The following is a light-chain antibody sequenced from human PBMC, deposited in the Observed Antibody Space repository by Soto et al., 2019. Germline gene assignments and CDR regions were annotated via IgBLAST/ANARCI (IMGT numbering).Light chain of an antibody. J-gene: IGLJ2*01. V-gene: IGLV2-14*01. CDR2: DVS. CDR3: SSYTSSSTLV. CDR1: SSDVGGYNY. Sequence: QSPLTQPASVSGSPGQSFTISCTGTSSDVGGYNYVSWYQQHPGKAPKLMIYDVSNRPSGVSNRFSGSKSGNTASLTISGLQAEDEADYYCSSYTSSSTLVFGGGTKVTVL.